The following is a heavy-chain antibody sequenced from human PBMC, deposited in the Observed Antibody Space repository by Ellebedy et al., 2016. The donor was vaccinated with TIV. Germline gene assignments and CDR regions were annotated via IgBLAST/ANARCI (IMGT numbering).Heavy chain of an antibody. CDR2: ITDSGGNT. J-gene: IGHJ3*02. Sequence: GESLKISCAASGLTFSSHAMSWVRQAPGKGLEWVSSITDSGGNTYYADSVKGRFTISRDNSKNTLDLQMNSLRPEDTAVYYCARDPVGVGPAFDIWGQGTMVTVSS. CDR3: ARDPVGVGPAFDI. CDR1: GLTFSSHA. V-gene: IGHV3-23*01. D-gene: IGHD4-23*01.